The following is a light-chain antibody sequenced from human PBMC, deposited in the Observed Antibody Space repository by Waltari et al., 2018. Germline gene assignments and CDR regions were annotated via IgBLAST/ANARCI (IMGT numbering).Light chain of an antibody. Sequence: QSALTQPASVSGSPGQSITISCTGTSSDVGNYNLVSWYQQQPDKAPKLMIYEVSKRPSGVSNRFSGSKSGNTASLTISGLQAEDEADYYCCSYTGSSTYYVFGTGTKVTVL. J-gene: IGLJ1*01. CDR3: CSYTGSSTYYV. V-gene: IGLV2-23*02. CDR2: EVS. CDR1: SSDVGNYNL.